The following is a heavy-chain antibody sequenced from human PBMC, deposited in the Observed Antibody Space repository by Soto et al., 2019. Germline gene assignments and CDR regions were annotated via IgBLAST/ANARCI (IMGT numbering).Heavy chain of an antibody. Sequence: SETLSLTCTVSGGSISSGGYYWSWIRQHPGKGLEWIGYIYYSGSTYYNPSLKSRVTISVDTSKNQFSLKLSSVTAADTAVYYCARDLWATMVRGDHSYGMDVWGQGTTVTVSS. V-gene: IGHV4-31*03. J-gene: IGHJ6*02. CDR3: ARDLWATMVRGDHSYGMDV. CDR2: IYYSGST. CDR1: GGSISSGGYY. D-gene: IGHD3-10*01.